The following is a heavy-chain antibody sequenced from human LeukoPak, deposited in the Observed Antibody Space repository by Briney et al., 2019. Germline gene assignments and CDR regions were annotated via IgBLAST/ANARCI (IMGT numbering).Heavy chain of an antibody. J-gene: IGHJ3*02. CDR1: GGSISSGSYY. CDR3: ARAAQFRYYDAFDI. CDR2: IYTSGST. V-gene: IGHV4-61*02. D-gene: IGHD2-8*01. Sequence: SETLSLTCTVSGGSISSGSYYWSRIRQPAGKGLEWIGRIYTSGSTNYNPSLKSRVTISVDTSKNQFSLKLSSVTAADTAVYYCARAAQFRYYDAFDIWGQGTMVTVSS.